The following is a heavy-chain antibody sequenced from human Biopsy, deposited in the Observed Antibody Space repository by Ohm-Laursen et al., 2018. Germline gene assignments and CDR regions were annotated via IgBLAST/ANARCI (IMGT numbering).Heavy chain of an antibody. J-gene: IGHJ5*02. CDR1: GGSVSSNVAY. CDR3: ARHPTGFWFDP. V-gene: IGHV4-39*01. CDR2: IFYSGIT. Sequence: SDTLSLTCPVSGGSVSSNVAYWAWIRQPPGKGLESIGSIFYSGITYYNPSLQSRVTMSVNTSKNHFSLNLPSVTAADTAVYYCARHPTGFWFDPWGQGTLVIVSS.